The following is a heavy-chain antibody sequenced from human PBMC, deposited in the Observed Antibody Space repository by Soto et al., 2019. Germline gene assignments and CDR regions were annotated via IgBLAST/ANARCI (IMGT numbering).Heavy chain of an antibody. V-gene: IGHV3-33*01. CDR2: IVDDGTGV. CDR1: GFRFSNYG. CDR3: ARDDDLPDNVLDH. Sequence: QVQLVESGGGVVQPGRSLRLSCAASGFRFSNYGMHWVRQAPGKGLEWLAVIVDDGTGVHYADSVRSRFTISRDNSKNTLYLQLNSLRADDTAIYFCARDDDLPDNVLDHWGQGTLVTVSS. J-gene: IGHJ4*02. D-gene: IGHD1-1*01.